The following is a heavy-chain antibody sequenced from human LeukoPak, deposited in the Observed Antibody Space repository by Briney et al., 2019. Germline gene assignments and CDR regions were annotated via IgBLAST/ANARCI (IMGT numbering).Heavy chain of an antibody. V-gene: IGHV1-69*04. CDR3: ASGYNWNAFFEDY. Sequence: GASVKVSCKASGYTFTSYGISWVRQAPGQGLEWMGRIIPILGIANYAQKFQGRVTITADKSTSTAYMELSSLRSEDTAVYYCASGYNWNAFFEDYWGQGTLVTVSS. CDR2: IIPILGIA. CDR1: GYTFTSYG. J-gene: IGHJ4*02. D-gene: IGHD1-1*01.